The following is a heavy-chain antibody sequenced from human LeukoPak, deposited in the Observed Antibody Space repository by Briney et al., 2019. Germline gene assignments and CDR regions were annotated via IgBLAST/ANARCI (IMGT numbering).Heavy chain of an antibody. J-gene: IGHJ4*02. D-gene: IGHD5-18*01. Sequence: SETLSLTCTVSGGSTSSYYWSWIRQPPGKGLEWIGYIYYSGSTNYNPSLKSRVTISVDTSKNQFSLKLSSVTAADTAVYYCATYVDTALGYWGQGTLVTVSS. CDR2: IYYSGST. V-gene: IGHV4-59*01. CDR3: ATYVDTALGY. CDR1: GGSTSSYY.